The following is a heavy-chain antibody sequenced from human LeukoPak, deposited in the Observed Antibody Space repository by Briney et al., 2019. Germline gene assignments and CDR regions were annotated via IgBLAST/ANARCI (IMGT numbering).Heavy chain of an antibody. Sequence: PAGSLPLSCAASGFTFRNYWMHWVRQAAGKGLVWVSRINRDGSSTTYADSVKGRLTISRDNAKNTLYLQMSSLRAEDTAVYYCVRESSSWELDYWGQGTLVTVSS. CDR1: GFTFRNYW. J-gene: IGHJ4*02. CDR2: INRDGSST. CDR3: VRESSSWELDY. D-gene: IGHD6-19*01. V-gene: IGHV3-74*01.